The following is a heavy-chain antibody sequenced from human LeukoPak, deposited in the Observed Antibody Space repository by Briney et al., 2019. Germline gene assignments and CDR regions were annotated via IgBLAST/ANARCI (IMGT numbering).Heavy chain of an antibody. CDR3: AKGRSAWYGPADS. CDR2: ISWTSNNI. CDR1: GFSFDNYA. D-gene: IGHD6-19*01. Sequence: SGRSLRLSCAASGFSFDNYAMFWVRQSPGKGLEWVSGISWTSNNIAYADSVKGRFTISRDNAKTSPYLQMNSLRPDDTVLYYCAKGRSAWYGPADSWGQGTLVTVSS. V-gene: IGHV3-9*01. J-gene: IGHJ4*02.